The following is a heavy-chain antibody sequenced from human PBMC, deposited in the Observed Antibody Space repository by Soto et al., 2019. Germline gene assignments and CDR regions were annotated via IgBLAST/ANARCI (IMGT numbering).Heavy chain of an antibody. D-gene: IGHD3-10*01. CDR3: AAPRSDPRDMYFGSWSSLDY. CDR2: VVPTFGTI. CDR1: GGAVS. J-gene: IGHJ4*02. Sequence: QVQLEQSAVEVKQPGSSVKIPCKASGGAVSWVRQAPGQGFEWLAGVVPTFGTIKYGQKFPDRLTITAQYMSLTRLRPGDTGVFFSAAPRSDPRDMYFGSWSSLDYWGQGTLV. V-gene: IGHV1-69*01.